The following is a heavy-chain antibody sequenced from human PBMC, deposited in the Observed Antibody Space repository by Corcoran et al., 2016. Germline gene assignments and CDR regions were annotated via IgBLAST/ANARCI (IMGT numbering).Heavy chain of an antibody. J-gene: IGHJ4*02. V-gene: IGHV4-38-2*02. D-gene: IGHD6-19*01. CDR1: GYSISSGYS. Sequence: QVQLQESGPGLVKPSETLSLTCTVSGYSISSGYSWGWIRQSPGKGLEWIGNVHHSGNTYYSPSLKTRVTISVDVSKNQFSLILTSVTAADTAVYYCARVDNSGSKWGLDYWGQGTLVTVSS. CDR2: VHHSGNT. CDR3: ARVDNSGSKWGLDY.